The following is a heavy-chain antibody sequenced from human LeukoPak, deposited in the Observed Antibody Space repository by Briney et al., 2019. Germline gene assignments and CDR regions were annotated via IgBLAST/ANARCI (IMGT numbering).Heavy chain of an antibody. CDR3: ARETRSGWQTVDY. Sequence: KASETLSLTCTVSGGSISSYYWSWIRQPPGKGLEWIGYIYYSGSTNYNPSLRSRVTISVDTSKNQFSLKLSSVTAADTAVYYCARETRSGWQTVDYWGQGTLVTVSS. CDR1: GGSISSYY. CDR2: IYYSGST. V-gene: IGHV4-59*12. J-gene: IGHJ4*02. D-gene: IGHD6-19*01.